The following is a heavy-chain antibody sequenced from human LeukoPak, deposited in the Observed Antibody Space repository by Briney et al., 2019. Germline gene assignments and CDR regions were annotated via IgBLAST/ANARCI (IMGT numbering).Heavy chain of an antibody. Sequence: GASVTVSCKASGYTFTSYYMHWVRQAPGQGLEWMGIINPSGGSTSYAQKFQGRVTMTRDTSISTAYMELGRLRSDDTAVYYCARARIAVAEDYYYGMDVWGQGTTVTVSS. D-gene: IGHD6-19*01. V-gene: IGHV1-46*01. CDR1: GYTFTSYY. CDR2: INPSGGST. CDR3: ARARIAVAEDYYYGMDV. J-gene: IGHJ6*02.